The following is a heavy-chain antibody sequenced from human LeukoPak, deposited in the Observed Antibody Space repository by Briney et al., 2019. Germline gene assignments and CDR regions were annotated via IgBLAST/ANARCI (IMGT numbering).Heavy chain of an antibody. Sequence: SETLSLTCAVYGGSFSGYYWSWIRQPPGKGLEWIGEINHSGSTNYNPSLKSRVTISVDTSKNQFSLKLSSVTAADTAVYYCARSPPYYYDRSGYYERNWFDPWGQGTQVTVSS. V-gene: IGHV4-34*01. CDR1: GGSFSGYY. D-gene: IGHD3-22*01. CDR2: INHSGST. J-gene: IGHJ5*02. CDR3: ARSPPYYYDRSGYYERNWFDP.